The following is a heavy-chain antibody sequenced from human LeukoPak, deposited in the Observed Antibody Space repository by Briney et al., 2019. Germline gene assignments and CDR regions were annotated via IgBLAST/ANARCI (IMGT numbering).Heavy chain of an antibody. J-gene: IGHJ4*02. V-gene: IGHV4-30-2*01. D-gene: IGHD3-10*01. CDR2: IYHSGST. CDR3: ARSNTVRGLPGDY. CDR1: GGSISSGGYS. Sequence: PSETLSLTCAVSGGSISSGGYSWSWIRQPPGKGLEWIGYIYHSGSTYYNPSVKSRVTISVDRSKNQFSLKLSSVTAADTAVYYCARSNTVRGLPGDYWGQGTLVTVSS.